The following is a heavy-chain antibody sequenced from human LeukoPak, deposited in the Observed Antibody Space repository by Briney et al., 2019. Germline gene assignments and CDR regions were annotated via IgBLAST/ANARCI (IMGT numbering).Heavy chain of an antibody. CDR1: GFTFSDYY. V-gene: IGHV3-7*01. J-gene: IGHJ3*02. D-gene: IGHD3-9*01. CDR2: INQDGSEK. Sequence: GGSLRLSCAASGFTFSDYYMSWVRQAPGKGLEWVANINQDGSEKYFVDSVKGRFTISRDNAKNSLYLQMNSLRAEDTAVYYCASEGGTIVWFDAFDIWGQGTMVTVSS. CDR3: ASEGGTIVWFDAFDI.